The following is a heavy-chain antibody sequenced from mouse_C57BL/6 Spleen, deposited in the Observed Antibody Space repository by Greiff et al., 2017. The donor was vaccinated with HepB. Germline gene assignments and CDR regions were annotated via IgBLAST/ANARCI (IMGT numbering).Heavy chain of an antibody. CDR3: ARSDGYYNYFDY. Sequence: QVHVKQSGAELVRPGASVKLSCKASGYTFTDYYINWVKQRPGQGLEWIARIYPGSGNTYYNEKFKGKATLTAEKSSSTAYMQLSSLTSEDSAVYFCARSDGYYNYFDYWGQGTTLTVSS. CDR1: GYTFTDYY. D-gene: IGHD2-3*01. J-gene: IGHJ2*01. V-gene: IGHV1-76*01. CDR2: IYPGSGNT.